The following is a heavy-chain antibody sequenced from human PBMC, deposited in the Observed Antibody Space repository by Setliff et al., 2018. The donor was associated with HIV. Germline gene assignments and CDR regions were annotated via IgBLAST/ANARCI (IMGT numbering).Heavy chain of an antibody. Sequence: ASVKVSCKTSDHTFTNYGIYWVRQAPGQGLEWMGWISNYNGNTNYAQKFHGRVTMTTDTSTRTAYMEMRGLTYDDTAVYHCARASGGNSVENGFDIWGQGTMVTVSS. J-gene: IGHJ3*02. V-gene: IGHV1-18*01. CDR1: DHTFTNYG. D-gene: IGHD1-26*01. CDR2: ISNYNGNT. CDR3: ARASGGNSVENGFDI.